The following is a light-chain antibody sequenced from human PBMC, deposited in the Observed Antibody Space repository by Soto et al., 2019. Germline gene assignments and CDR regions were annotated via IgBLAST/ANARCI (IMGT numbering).Light chain of an antibody. V-gene: IGKV3-11*01. CDR2: YTS. Sequence: ESVLTQSQATLSSSPGERATLSCRASQYVGTRLAWYQHKPGQAPRLLIYYTSNRATGIPARFSGSGSGTDFTLTINSLAPEDFAIYYCHQRQSWPRTFGQGTMV. CDR1: QYVGTR. J-gene: IGKJ1*01. CDR3: HQRQSWPRT.